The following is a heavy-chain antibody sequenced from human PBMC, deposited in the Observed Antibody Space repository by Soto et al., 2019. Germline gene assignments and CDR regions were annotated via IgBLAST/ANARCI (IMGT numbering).Heavy chain of an antibody. CDR2: LYNTGST. D-gene: IGHD3-9*01. CDR3: ASSERDYDILTGYYYYYGMDV. Sequence: SETLSLTCTVSGASISRYYWSWIRQSPGKGLEWIGYLYNTGSTIYNPSLKSRLTISVDTSKNQFSLKLSSVTAADTAVYYCASSERDYDILTGYYYYYGMDVWGQGTTVTVSS. V-gene: IGHV4-59*01. J-gene: IGHJ6*02. CDR1: GASISRYY.